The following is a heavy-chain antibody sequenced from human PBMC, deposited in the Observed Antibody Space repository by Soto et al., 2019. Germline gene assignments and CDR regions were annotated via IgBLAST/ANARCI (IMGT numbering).Heavy chain of an antibody. V-gene: IGHV1-69*08. J-gene: IGHJ5*02. CDR1: GGTFSSYT. CDR3: ARDSDYGDNWFDP. Sequence: QVQLVQSGAEVKKPGSSVKVSCKASGGTFSSYTISWVRQAPGQGLEWMGRIIPILGIANYAQKFQGRVTITADKSTSTAYMELSSLRSEDTAVYYCARDSDYGDNWFDPWGHGTLVTVSS. D-gene: IGHD4-17*01. CDR2: IIPILGIA.